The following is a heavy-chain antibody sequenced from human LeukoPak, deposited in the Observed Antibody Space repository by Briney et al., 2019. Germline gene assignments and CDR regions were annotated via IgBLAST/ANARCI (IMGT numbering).Heavy chain of an antibody. J-gene: IGHJ4*02. CDR2: ISGSGGST. Sequence: GGSLRLSCAASGFTFSSYAMSWVRQAPGKGLEWVSAISGSGGSTYYADSVKGRFTISRDNSKNTLYLQMDSLRAEDTAVYYCAKSPTFGVVIDYWGQGTLVTVSS. D-gene: IGHD3-3*01. V-gene: IGHV3-23*01. CDR3: AKSPTFGVVIDY. CDR1: GFTFSSYA.